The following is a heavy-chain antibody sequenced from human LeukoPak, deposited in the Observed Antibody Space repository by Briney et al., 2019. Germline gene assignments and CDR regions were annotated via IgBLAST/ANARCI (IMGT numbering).Heavy chain of an antibody. CDR2: IRQDGSEK. V-gene: IGHV3-7*01. CDR3: ARDLGAIGSYYSDAAFDI. J-gene: IGHJ3*02. CDR1: GFTFSSYW. Sequence: GGSLRLSCAASGFTFSSYWMSWVRQAPGKGLEWVANIRQDGSEKYYVDSVKGRFTISRDNAKNSLYLQMNSLRAEDTAVYYCARDLGAIGSYYSDAAFDIWGQGTMVTVSS. D-gene: IGHD1-26*01.